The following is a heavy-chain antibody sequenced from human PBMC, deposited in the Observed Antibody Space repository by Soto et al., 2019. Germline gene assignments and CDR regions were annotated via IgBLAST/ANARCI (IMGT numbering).Heavy chain of an antibody. CDR1: GFIFRNYG. J-gene: IGHJ4*02. CDR3: AAGEPLNY. CDR2: IWYDGSNK. V-gene: IGHV3-33*01. D-gene: IGHD3-10*01. Sequence: XASLGLSCAASGFIFRNYGMHWVRQAPGKGLEWVAIIWYDGSNKYYADSVKGRFTISRDNSKNTVYLQMNSLRAEDTAMYFCAAGEPLNYRGQGTLVTVSS.